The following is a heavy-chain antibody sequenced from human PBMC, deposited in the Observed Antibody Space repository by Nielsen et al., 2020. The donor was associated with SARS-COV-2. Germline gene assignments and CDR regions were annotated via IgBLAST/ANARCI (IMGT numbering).Heavy chain of an antibody. CDR2: ISWNSGSI. CDR3: ARDPGEDYFDY. V-gene: IGHV3-9*01. Sequence: SLKISCAASGFTFDDYAMHWVRQAPGKGLEWVSGISWNSGSIGYADSVKGRFTISRDNAKNSLYLQMNSLRAEDTAVYYCARDPGEDYFDYWGQGTLVTVSS. CDR1: GFTFDDYA. D-gene: IGHD7-27*01. J-gene: IGHJ4*02.